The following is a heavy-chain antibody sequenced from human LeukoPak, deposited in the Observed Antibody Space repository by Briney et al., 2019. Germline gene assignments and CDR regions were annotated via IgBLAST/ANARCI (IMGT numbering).Heavy chain of an antibody. CDR1: GFTFSTYA. CDR2: ISHDGTNK. Sequence: GGSLRLSCAASGFTFSTYAMHWVRQAPGKGLEWVAIISHDGTNKYYADSVKGRFTVSRDSSKDALYLQMNSLRVEDTAVHYCATSISATGEALDYWGQGTLVTVSS. CDR3: ATSISATGEALDY. D-gene: IGHD6-13*01. V-gene: IGHV3-30-3*01. J-gene: IGHJ4*02.